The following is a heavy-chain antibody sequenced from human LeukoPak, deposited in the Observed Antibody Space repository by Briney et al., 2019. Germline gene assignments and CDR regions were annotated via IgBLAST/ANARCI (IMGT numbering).Heavy chain of an antibody. J-gene: IGHJ5*02. CDR3: ARRSQSGNYDWFDP. D-gene: IGHD1-26*01. CDR2: VYYTGST. V-gene: IGHV4-39*01. CDR1: GVSIISSIYF. Sequence: PLETLSLTCTVSGVSIISSIYFWGWIRQPPGKGLEWIGSVYYTGSTYYNPSLKSRVTISVDTSNNQFSLKLSSVTATDTAVYYCARRSQSGNYDWFDPWGQGTLVTVSS.